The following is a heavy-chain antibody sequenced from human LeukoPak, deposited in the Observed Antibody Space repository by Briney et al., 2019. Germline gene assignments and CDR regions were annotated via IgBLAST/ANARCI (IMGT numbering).Heavy chain of an antibody. CDR2: ISYDGSNK. V-gene: IGHV3-30-3*01. D-gene: IGHD3-22*01. J-gene: IGHJ4*02. CDR1: GFTFSSYA. Sequence: GGSLRLSCAASGFTFSSYAMHWVRQAPGKGLEWVAVISYDGSNKYYADFVKGRFTISRDNSKNTLYLQMNSLRAEDTAVYYCARADSSGYGYFDYWGQGTLVTVSS. CDR3: ARADSSGYGYFDY.